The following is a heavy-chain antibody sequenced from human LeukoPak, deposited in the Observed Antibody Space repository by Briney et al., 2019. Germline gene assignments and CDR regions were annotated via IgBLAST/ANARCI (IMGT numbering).Heavy chain of an antibody. J-gene: IGHJ4*02. D-gene: IGHD3-22*01. CDR3: ARVTTGGYYNC. CDR1: GGSISSGTYY. Sequence: SQTLSLTCTVSGGSISSGTYYWTWIRQPAGKGLEWIGRIYTTGSTNYNPSLKSRVTMSTDTSKNQFSLKLSSVTAADTAVYYCARVTTGGYYNCWGQGTLVIVSS. V-gene: IGHV4-61*02. CDR2: IYTTGST.